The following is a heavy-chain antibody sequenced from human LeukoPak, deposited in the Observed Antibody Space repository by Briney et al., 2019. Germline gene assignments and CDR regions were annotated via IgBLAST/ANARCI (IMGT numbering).Heavy chain of an antibody. Sequence: SVKVSCKASEGTFSSYAISRVLQAPGPGLEWMKRIIPIFGTANYAQKFQGRSLITTDEYTSTAYIELSSLRSEDTAVYYCARVADYYGSGSYSGYFDYWGQGTLVTVSS. D-gene: IGHD3-10*01. J-gene: IGHJ4*02. CDR2: IIPIFGTA. V-gene: IGHV1-69*05. CDR3: ARVADYYGSGSYSGYFDY. CDR1: EGTFSSYA.